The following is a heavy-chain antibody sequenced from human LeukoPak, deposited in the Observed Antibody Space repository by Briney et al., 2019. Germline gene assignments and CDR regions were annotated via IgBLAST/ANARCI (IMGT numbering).Heavy chain of an antibody. CDR3: ARGWFGELPPVNFDY. CDR1: GASISRGSHY. J-gene: IGHJ4*02. Sequence: SETLSLTCTVSGASISRGSHYWSWIRQPPGKGLEWIGYIYYSGSTNYNPSLKSRVTISVDTSKDQFSLKLSSVTAADTAVYYCARGWFGELPPVNFDYWGQGTLVTVSS. V-gene: IGHV4-61*01. CDR2: IYYSGST. D-gene: IGHD3-10*01.